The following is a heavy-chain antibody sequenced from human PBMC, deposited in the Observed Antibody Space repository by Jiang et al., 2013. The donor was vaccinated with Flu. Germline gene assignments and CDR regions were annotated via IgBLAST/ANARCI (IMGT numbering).Heavy chain of an antibody. D-gene: IGHD3-16*01. Sequence: LSLTCAISGDSVSTNSAAWNWIRQSPSRGLEWLGRTYYRSKWYNDYAVSVKSRITFSPDTSKNQFSLHLNSVTPEDTAVYYCARYYDDNGGYFDYWGQGTLVTVSS. CDR1: GDSVSTNSAA. CDR2: TYYRSKWYN. J-gene: IGHJ4*02. CDR3: ARYYDDNGGYFDY. V-gene: IGHV6-1*01.